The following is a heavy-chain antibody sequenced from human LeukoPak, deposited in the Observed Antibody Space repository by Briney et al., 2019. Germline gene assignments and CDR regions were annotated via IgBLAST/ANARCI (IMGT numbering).Heavy chain of an antibody. CDR3: ARDRDNGMDV. CDR2: IKQDGSEK. V-gene: IGHV3-7*01. CDR1: GFTFSSYW. D-gene: IGHD2-15*01. J-gene: IGHJ6*04. Sequence: GGSLRLSCAASGFTFSSYWMSWVRQAPGKGLEWVANIKQDGSEKYYVDSVKGRFTISRDNAKNSLFLQMNSLRDEDTAVHYCARDRDNGMDVWGKGTTVTVSS.